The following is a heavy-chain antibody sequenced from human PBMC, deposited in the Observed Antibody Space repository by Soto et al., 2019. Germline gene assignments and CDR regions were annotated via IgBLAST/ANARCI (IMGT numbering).Heavy chain of an antibody. J-gene: IGHJ4*02. CDR1: GFTFTSYT. V-gene: IGHV3-21*06. Sequence: GGSLRLSCAASGFTFTSYTMNWVRQAPGKGLEWVSSISSSSDYIYYADSMKGRVTISRDNAKNSLFLDMNSLTGEDTAVYYCARERASATGPLDFWGQGTLVTVSS. CDR3: ARERASATGPLDF. CDR2: ISSSSDYI.